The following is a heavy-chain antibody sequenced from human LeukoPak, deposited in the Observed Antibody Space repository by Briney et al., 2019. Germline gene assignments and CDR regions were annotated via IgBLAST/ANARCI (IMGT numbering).Heavy chain of an antibody. CDR1: GGSISSYY. D-gene: IGHD6-19*01. J-gene: IGHJ4*02. CDR2: IYYGGST. V-gene: IGHV4-59*08. Sequence: SETLSLTCNVSGGSISSYYWSWIRQPPGKGLEWIGYIYYGGSTNYNPSLKSRVTISVDTSKNQFSLKLSSVTAADTAVYYCARHDSSAWYGGVDHWGQGTLVTVSS. CDR3: ARHDSSAWYGGVDH.